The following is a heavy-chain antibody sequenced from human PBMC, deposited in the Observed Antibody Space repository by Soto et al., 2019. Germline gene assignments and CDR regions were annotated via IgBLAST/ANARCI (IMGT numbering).Heavy chain of an antibody. CDR1: GFTFNTYT. J-gene: IGHJ6*02. V-gene: IGHV3-21*01. CDR2: NSSRSIYI. Sequence: EVQLVESGGGLVKPGGSLRLSCAASGFTFNTYTMNWVRQAPGKGLEWVSSNSSRSIYIYYADSVTCRFTISRDDARNSLYLQMNSLRAEDTAVYYCAREEVSRPNTYHGLDVWGQGTTVTVSS. CDR3: AREEVSRPNTYHGLDV.